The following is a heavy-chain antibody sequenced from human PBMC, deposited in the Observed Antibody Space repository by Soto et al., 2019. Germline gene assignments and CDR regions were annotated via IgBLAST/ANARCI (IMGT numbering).Heavy chain of an antibody. CDR1: GFTFDDYA. V-gene: IGHV3-9*01. D-gene: IGHD1-20*01. CDR3: AKDTRITGFYGMDV. Sequence: GGSLRLSCAASGFTFDDYAMHWVRQAPGKGLEWVSGISWNSGSIGYADSVKGRFTISRHNAKNSLYLQMNSLRAEDTALYYCAKDTRITGFYGMDVWGQGTTVTSP. CDR2: ISWNSGSI. J-gene: IGHJ6*02.